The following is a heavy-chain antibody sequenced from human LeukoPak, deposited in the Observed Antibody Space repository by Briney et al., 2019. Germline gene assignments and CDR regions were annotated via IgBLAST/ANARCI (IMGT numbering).Heavy chain of an antibody. Sequence: GESLKISCKGSGYSFATYCVGWVRQMPRKGLEWMGIICHSGSDPRYGPSFQGQVTISTDKSITTAYLQWSSLKASDSAMYYCARRRSYSSGWDTWGQGTLVTVSS. CDR3: ARRRSYSSGWDT. J-gene: IGHJ4*02. D-gene: IGHD6-19*01. V-gene: IGHV5-51*01. CDR2: ICHSGSDP. CDR1: GYSFATYC.